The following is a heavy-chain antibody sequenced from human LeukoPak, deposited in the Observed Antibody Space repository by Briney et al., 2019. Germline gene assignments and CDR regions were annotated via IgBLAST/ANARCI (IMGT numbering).Heavy chain of an antibody. CDR3: ASAYCSSTSCYFHAFDI. CDR2: INHSGST. Sequence: PSETLSLTCAVYGGSFSGYYWSWIRQPPGKGLEWIGEINHSGSTNYNPSLKSRVTISVDTSKNQFSLKLSSVTAADTAVYYCASAYCSSTSCYFHAFDIWGQGTMVTVSS. CDR1: GGSFSGYY. D-gene: IGHD2-2*01. J-gene: IGHJ3*02. V-gene: IGHV4-34*01.